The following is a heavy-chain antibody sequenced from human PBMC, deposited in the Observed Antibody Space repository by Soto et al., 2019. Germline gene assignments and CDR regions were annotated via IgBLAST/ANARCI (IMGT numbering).Heavy chain of an antibody. CDR1: GYTFTSYG. Sequence: GASVKVSCKASGYTFTSYGISWVRQAPGQGLEWMGWISAYSGNTNYAQKLQGRVTMTTDTSTSTAYMELRSLRSDDTAVYYCARDSSDYYDSSVIDYWGQGTLVTVSS. V-gene: IGHV1-18*01. CDR3: ARDSSDYYDSSVIDY. J-gene: IGHJ4*02. CDR2: ISAYSGNT. D-gene: IGHD3-22*01.